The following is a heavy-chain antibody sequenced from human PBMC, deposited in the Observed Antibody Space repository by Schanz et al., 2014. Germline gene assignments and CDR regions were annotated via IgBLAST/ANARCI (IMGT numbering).Heavy chain of an antibody. V-gene: IGHV3-48*01. D-gene: IGHD1-26*01. CDR2: ISGSSRTI. CDR3: ARDHTTESYYSAGPPIDY. CDR1: GFTFSSYS. J-gene: IGHJ4*02. Sequence: EVQLVESGGGLVQPGGSLRLSCAASGFTFSSYSMNWVRQAPGKGLEWVSYISGSSRTIYYADSMKGRFTVSRDNAENALYLQMNSLRAEDTAVYYCARDHTTESYYSAGPPIDYWGQGTLLTVSS.